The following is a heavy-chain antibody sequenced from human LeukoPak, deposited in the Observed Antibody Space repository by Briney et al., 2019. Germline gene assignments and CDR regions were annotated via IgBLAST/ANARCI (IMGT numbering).Heavy chain of an antibody. D-gene: IGHD2-15*01. CDR3: AKDQTQYCSGGSCYLPFDY. CDR2: ISGSGGST. J-gene: IGHJ4*02. CDR1: GFTFSSYA. Sequence: GGSLRLSCAASGFTFSSYAMSWVRQAPGKGLEWVSVISGSGGSTYYADSVKGRFTISRDNSKNTLYLQMNSLRAEDTAVYYCAKDQTQYCSGGSCYLPFDYWGQGTLVTVSS. V-gene: IGHV3-23*01.